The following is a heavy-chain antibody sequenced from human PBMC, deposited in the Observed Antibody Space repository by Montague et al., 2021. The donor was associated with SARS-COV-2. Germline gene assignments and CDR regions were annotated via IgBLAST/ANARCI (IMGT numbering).Heavy chain of an antibody. CDR2: IYYSGXT. Sequence: SETLSLTCAVSGGSISSSSYYWGWIRQPPGKGLEWIAYIYYSGXTXYXXXXKXRVTISVDTSKNQFSLRLSSVTAADTAVYYCARSRENYNILTGYPYYFDYWGQGTLVTVSS. D-gene: IGHD3-9*01. CDR1: GGSISSSSYY. V-gene: IGHV4-61*05. CDR3: ARSRENYNILTGYPYYFDY. J-gene: IGHJ4*02.